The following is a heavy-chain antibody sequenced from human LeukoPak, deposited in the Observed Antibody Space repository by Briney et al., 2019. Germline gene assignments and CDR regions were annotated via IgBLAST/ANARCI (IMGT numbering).Heavy chain of an antibody. V-gene: IGHV1-69*04. CDR3: ARDKSWFGEDYFDY. J-gene: IGHJ4*02. Sequence: PVKVSCKASGGTFSSYAISWVRQAPGQGLEWMGRIIPILGIANYAQKFQGRVTITADKSTSTAYMELSSLRSEDTAVYYCARDKSWFGEDYFDYWGQGILVTVSS. CDR1: GGTFSSYA. CDR2: IIPILGIA. D-gene: IGHD3-10*01.